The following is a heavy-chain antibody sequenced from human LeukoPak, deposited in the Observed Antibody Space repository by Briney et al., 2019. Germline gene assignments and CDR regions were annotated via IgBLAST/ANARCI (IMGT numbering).Heavy chain of an antibody. J-gene: IGHJ6*03. Sequence: HPGGSLRLSCAASGFTFSSYGMHWVRQAPGKGLEWVAFIRYDGTTKYYADSVKGRFTIPRDNSKNTLYLQMNTLRAEDTAVYYCAKDSFPYYYMDVWGKGTTVTVSS. CDR3: AKDSFPYYYMDV. V-gene: IGHV3-30*02. CDR1: GFTFSSYG. CDR2: IRYDGTTK.